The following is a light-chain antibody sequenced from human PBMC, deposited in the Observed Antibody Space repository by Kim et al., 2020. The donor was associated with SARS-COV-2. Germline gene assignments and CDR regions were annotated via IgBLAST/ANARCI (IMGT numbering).Light chain of an antibody. CDR3: LSYDNNNQGV. CDR2: EDN. Sequence: KTVTVPGTGSGGSIATNYGQWYQQRPGSAPATVIYEDNQRPSGVPDRFSGSIDSSSNSASLTISGLKTDDEADYYCLSYDNNNQGVFGGGTQLTVL. J-gene: IGLJ3*02. V-gene: IGLV6-57*02. CDR1: GGSIATNY.